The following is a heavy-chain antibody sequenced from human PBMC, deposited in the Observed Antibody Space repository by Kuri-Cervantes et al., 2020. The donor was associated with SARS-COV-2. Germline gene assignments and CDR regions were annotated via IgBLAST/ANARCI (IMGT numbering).Heavy chain of an antibody. CDR1: GGSVSSGSYY. J-gene: IGHJ4*02. CDR3: ARGPQSLCPFDS. V-gene: IGHV4-61*01. CDR2: IYYSGRT. D-gene: IGHD2-21*01. Sequence: ESLKISCTVSGGSVSSGSYYWSWIRQPPGKGLEWLGYIYYSGRTNYIPSLKSRLTISLDTSKSQLSLQLTSVTAADTAVYYCARGPQSLCPFDSWGQGTLVTVSS.